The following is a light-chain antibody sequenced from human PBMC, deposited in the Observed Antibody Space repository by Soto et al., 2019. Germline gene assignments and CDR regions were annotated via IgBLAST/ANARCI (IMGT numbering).Light chain of an antibody. CDR1: QSLLHITGETF. CDR2: EVS. J-gene: IGKJ5*01. Sequence: DVLMTQTPLSLSVSPGQPASISCKSSQSLLHITGETFLFWYLQKPGQSPQLLIYEVSTRVSGVPDRFSGSGSGTDFTLEISRVETDDVGIYYCMKSTQLPPTCGQGTRREIK. V-gene: IGKV2D-29*02. CDR3: MKSTQLPPT.